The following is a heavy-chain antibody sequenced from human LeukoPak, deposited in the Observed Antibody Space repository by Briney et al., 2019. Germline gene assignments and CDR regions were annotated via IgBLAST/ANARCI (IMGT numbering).Heavy chain of an antibody. V-gene: IGHV4-61*02. CDR3: AREVSDLDVNYGYYYYYMDV. CDR2: IYTSGST. CDR1: GGSISSGNYY. D-gene: IGHD3-16*01. Sequence: NPSETLSLTCTVSGGSISSGNYYWNWIRQPAGKGLEWIGRIYTSGSTNYNPSLKSRVTMSVDTSKNQFSLKLSSVTAADTAVYYCAREVSDLDVNYGYYYYYMDVWGEGTTVTISS. J-gene: IGHJ6*03.